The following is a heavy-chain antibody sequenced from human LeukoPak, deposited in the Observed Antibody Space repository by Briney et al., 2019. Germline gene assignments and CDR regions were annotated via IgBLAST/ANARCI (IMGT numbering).Heavy chain of an antibody. CDR2: INHSGIT. Sequence: SETLSLTCAVYGRSFSGYYWTWIRQTPGKGLEWIGEINHSGITDYNPSLRSRVTISVDTSKNQFSLKLSSVTAADTAVYYCAGGPTVTYNWFDPWGQGTLVTVSS. CDR1: GRSFSGYY. V-gene: IGHV4-34*01. J-gene: IGHJ5*02. CDR3: AGGPTVTYNWFDP. D-gene: IGHD4-17*01.